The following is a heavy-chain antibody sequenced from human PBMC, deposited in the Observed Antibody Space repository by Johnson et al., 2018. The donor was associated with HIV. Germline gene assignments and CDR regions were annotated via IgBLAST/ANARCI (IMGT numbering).Heavy chain of an antibody. CDR1: GFSFSNYA. D-gene: IGHD2-15*01. CDR2: ISYAGSNK. Sequence: QVQLVESGGGVVQPGTSLRLSCAASGFSFSNYAMHWVRQAPGKGLEWVAVISYAGSNKYYPNSLKGRFTISRDKSKNTLYLQMNSLRAEDTAGYYCANVARRTATARSAFHMWGQGTLVTVSS. J-gene: IGHJ3*02. V-gene: IGHV3-30-3*01. CDR3: ANVARRTATARSAFHM.